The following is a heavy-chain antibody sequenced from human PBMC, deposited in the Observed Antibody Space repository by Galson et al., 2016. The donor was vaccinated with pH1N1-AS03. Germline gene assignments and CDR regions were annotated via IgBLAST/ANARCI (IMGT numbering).Heavy chain of an antibody. CDR3: ANDVHNYGGIDY. CDR1: GFTFNKHT. CDR2: ISWNGGDT. Sequence: SLRLSCAASGFTFNKHTMRWVRHAPGKGLEWVPLISWNGGDTYYEDSVKGRFAISRDNSKNSLFLQMYSLRPENTAFSYCANDVHNYGGIDYWGQGTLVTVSS. V-gene: IGHV3-43*01. J-gene: IGHJ4*02. D-gene: IGHD4-23*01.